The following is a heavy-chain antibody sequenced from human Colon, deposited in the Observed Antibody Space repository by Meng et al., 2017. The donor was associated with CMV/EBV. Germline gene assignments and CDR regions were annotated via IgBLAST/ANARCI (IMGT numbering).Heavy chain of an antibody. CDR1: GFIFEDYA. Sequence: GGSLRLSCAASGFIFEDYAMHWVRHVPGKGLEWVSLIDWDGGNTYYADAVKGRFTISRDNSKDSLYLQMNSLRVEDTALYYCAKDLTAYYHTTGGADFSGMDVWGLGTTVTVSS. CDR2: IDWDGGNT. J-gene: IGHJ6*02. V-gene: IGHV3-43D*03. CDR3: AKDLTAYYHTTGGADFSGMDV. D-gene: IGHD3-9*01.